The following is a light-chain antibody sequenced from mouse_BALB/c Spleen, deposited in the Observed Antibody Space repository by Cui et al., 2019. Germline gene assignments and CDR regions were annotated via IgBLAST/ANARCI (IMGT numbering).Light chain of an antibody. CDR1: QSLLNSGNQKNY. J-gene: IGKJ2*01. Sequence: DIVMTQSPSSLSVSAGEKVTMSCKSSQSLLNSGNQKNYLAWYQQKPGQPPKLLIYGASTRESGVPDRFTGSGSGTDFTLTISSVQAEDLAVYYCQNDHSYPYTFGGGTKQEIK. CDR3: QNDHSYPYT. CDR2: GAS. V-gene: IGKV8-28*01.